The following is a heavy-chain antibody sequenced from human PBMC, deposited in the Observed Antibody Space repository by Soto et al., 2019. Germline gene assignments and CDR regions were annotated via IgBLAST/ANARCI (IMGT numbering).Heavy chain of an antibody. J-gene: IGHJ4*02. CDR1: GRSISSYY. V-gene: IGHV4-59*08. Sequence: PWETLSLTCPLSGRSISSYYWSCDMPPQGRGMEWIGYIYYSGRNNYNTSLKSRVTISEDTSKNQSSLKLGSVAVADTAVHYCSRHVVQAANYFAYWGQGTLVTVS. D-gene: IGHD2-2*01. CDR2: IYYSGRN. CDR3: SRHVVQAANYFAY.